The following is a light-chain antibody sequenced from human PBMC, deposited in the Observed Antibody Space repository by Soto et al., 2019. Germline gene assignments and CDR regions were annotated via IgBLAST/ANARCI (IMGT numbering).Light chain of an antibody. J-gene: IGLJ1*01. CDR2: DVT. Sequence: QSVLTQPAPVSGSPGQSITISCTGTSSDVGGYNSVSWYRQDPGKAPKLIIYDVTYRPSGVSNRFSGSKSGNTASLTISGLQSEDEADYHCSSFTSSITYVFGTRTKVTVL. CDR1: SSDVGGYNS. V-gene: IGLV2-14*01. CDR3: SSFTSSITYV.